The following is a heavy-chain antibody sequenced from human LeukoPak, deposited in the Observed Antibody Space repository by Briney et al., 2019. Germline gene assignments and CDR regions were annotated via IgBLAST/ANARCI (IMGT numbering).Heavy chain of an antibody. J-gene: IGHJ3*02. V-gene: IGHV4-61*02. Sequence: SETLSLTCTVSGGSISSGSYYWSWIRQPAGKGLEWIGRIYTSGSTNYNPSLKSRVTISVDTSENQFSLKLSSVTAADTAVYYCARGSPHYDSSGYYSGDAFDIWGQGTMVTVSS. CDR1: GGSISSGSYY. D-gene: IGHD3-22*01. CDR3: ARGSPHYDSSGYYSGDAFDI. CDR2: IYTSGST.